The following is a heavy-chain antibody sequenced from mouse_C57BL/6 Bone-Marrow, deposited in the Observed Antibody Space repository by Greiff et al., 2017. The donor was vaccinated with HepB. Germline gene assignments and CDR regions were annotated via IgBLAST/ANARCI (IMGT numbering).Heavy chain of an antibody. CDR3: ARDDYGGWFDY. D-gene: IGHD2-4*01. CDR1: GYTFTSYW. J-gene: IGHJ2*01. CDR2: IDPSDSYT. Sequence: QVQLQQPGAELVMPGASVKLSCKASGYTFTSYWMHWVKQRPGQGLEWIGEIDPSDSYTNYTQKFKGKSTLTVDKSSSTAYMQLSRLTSEDSAVYCGARDDYGGWFDYWGQGTTLTVSS. V-gene: IGHV1-69*01.